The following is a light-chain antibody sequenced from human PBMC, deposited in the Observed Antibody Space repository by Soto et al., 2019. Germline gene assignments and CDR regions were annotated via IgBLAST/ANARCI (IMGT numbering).Light chain of an antibody. J-gene: IGKJ1*01. Sequence: DIALTQSPGTLSLSSGAGATLSCSASQSVSSSHLAWYQQKPGQAPRLLIYGAYNRATGIPDRFSGSGSGTDFTLTISRLQPEDFAVYYCQQYGTSPTWTFGEGTQLDIK. V-gene: IGKV3-20*01. CDR3: QQYGTSPTWT. CDR2: GAY. CDR1: QSVSSSH.